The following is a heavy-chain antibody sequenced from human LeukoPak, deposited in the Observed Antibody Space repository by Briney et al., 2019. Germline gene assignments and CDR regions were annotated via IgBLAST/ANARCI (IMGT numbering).Heavy chain of an antibody. Sequence: GGSLRLSCAASGFIFSCYDMSWVRQAPGKGLEWVSAISGSGGSTYYADSVTGRFPISRDNSKNTLYLQMNSLRAEDTAVYYCAKAMEQWLVTELDYWGQGTLVTVSS. V-gene: IGHV3-23*01. CDR2: ISGSGGST. J-gene: IGHJ4*02. CDR1: GFIFSCYD. CDR3: AKAMEQWLVTELDY. D-gene: IGHD6-19*01.